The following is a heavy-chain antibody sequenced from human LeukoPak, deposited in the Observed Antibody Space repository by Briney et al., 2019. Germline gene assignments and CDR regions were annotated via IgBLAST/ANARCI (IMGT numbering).Heavy chain of an antibody. J-gene: IGHJ4*02. Sequence: TGGSLRLSCAASGFTFSSYPMHWVRQAPGKGLEWVAVTSHDGTNKYYADSVKGRFTISRDNSKKTLYLQMNSLRAEDTAVYYCARDTFGSFDYWGQGTLVTVSS. D-gene: IGHD1-26*01. CDR3: ARDTFGSFDY. CDR2: TSHDGTNK. V-gene: IGHV3-30-3*01. CDR1: GFTFSSYP.